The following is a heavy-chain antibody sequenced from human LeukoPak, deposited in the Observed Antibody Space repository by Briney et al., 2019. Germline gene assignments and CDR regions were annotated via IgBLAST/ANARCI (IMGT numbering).Heavy chain of an antibody. V-gene: IGHV1-18*01. CDR1: GYTFTSYG. D-gene: IGHD2-15*01. Sequence: ASVKVSCKASGYTFTSYGISWVRQAPGQGLEWMGWISAYNGNTNYAQKLQGRVTMTTDTSTSTAYMELSSLRSEDTAVYYCARSPTPPYDAFDIWGQGTMVTVSS. CDR3: ARSPTPPYDAFDI. CDR2: ISAYNGNT. J-gene: IGHJ3*02.